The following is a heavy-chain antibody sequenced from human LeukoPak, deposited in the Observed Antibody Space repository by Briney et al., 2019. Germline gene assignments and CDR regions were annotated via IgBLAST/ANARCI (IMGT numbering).Heavy chain of an antibody. Sequence: SETLSLTCTVSGGSISSSSYYWGWIRQPPGKGLEWIGSIYYSGSTYYNPSLKSRVTISVDTSKNQSSLKLSSVTAADTAVYYCARNTVTTDYWGQGTLVTVSS. CDR2: IYYSGST. D-gene: IGHD4-11*01. CDR3: ARNTVTTDY. V-gene: IGHV4-39*01. CDR1: GGSISSSSYY. J-gene: IGHJ4*02.